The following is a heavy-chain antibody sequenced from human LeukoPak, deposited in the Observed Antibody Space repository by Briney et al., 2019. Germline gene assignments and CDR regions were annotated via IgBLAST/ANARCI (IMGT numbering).Heavy chain of an antibody. CDR3: ARESRLRQLLRTGFDP. V-gene: IGHV7-4-1*02. CDR2: INTNTGNP. CDR1: GYTYTSYA. D-gene: IGHD3/OR15-3a*01. J-gene: IGHJ5*02. Sequence: EASVKVSCKASGYTYTSYAMNWVRQAPGQGREGMGWINTNTGNPTYAQGFTGRFVFSLDTSVSTAYLQISSLKAEDTAVYYCARESRLRQLLRTGFDPWGQGTLVTVSS.